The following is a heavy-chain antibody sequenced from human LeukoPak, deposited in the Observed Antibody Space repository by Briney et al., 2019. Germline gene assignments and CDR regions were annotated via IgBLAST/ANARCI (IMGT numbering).Heavy chain of an antibody. Sequence: ASVKVSCKASGYSFNDYSMHWVRQAPGQGLEWMGRINSNSGGTSYVQNFQGGVTMTRDTSINTAYMELSGLTSDDTAVYYCVRGGSGSGYLYYFDYWGQGTLVSVSS. CDR1: GYSFNDYS. J-gene: IGHJ4*02. CDR3: VRGGSGSGYLYYFDY. D-gene: IGHD3-10*01. CDR2: INSNSGGT. V-gene: IGHV1-2*06.